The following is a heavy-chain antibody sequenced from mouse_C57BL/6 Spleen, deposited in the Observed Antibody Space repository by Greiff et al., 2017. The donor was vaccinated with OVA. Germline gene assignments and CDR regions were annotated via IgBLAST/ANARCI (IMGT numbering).Heavy chain of an antibody. D-gene: IGHD4-1*01. V-gene: IGHV1-15*01. CDR2: IDPETGGT. J-gene: IGHJ2*01. CDR3: TRWGWDGSY. Sequence: QVHVKQSGAELVRPGASVTLSCKASGYTFTDYEMHWVKQTPVHGLEWIGAIDPETGGTAYNQKFKGKAILTADKSSSTAYMELRSLTSEDSAVYYCTRWGWDGSYWGQGTTLTVSS. CDR1: GYTFTDYE.